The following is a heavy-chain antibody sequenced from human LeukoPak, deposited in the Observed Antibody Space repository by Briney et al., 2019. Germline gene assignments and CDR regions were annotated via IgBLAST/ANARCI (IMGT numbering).Heavy chain of an antibody. Sequence: ASVKVSCTASGYTFTSYDINWVRQATGQGLEWMGWMNPNSGNTGYAQKFQGRVTMTEDTSTDTAYMELSSLRSEDTAVYYCATEYGVAAGPFDPWGQGTLVTVSS. CDR2: MNPNSGNT. CDR1: GYTFTSYD. D-gene: IGHD6-13*01. J-gene: IGHJ5*02. CDR3: ATEYGVAAGPFDP. V-gene: IGHV1-8*02.